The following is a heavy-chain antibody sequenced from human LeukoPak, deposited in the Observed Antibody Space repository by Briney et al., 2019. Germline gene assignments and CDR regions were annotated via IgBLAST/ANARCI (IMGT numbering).Heavy chain of an antibody. V-gene: IGHV3-23*01. J-gene: IGHJ6*03. CDR3: AKDVGLPIYYMDV. CDR2: IGGTGGST. Sequence: PGGSLRLSCAASGFTFSNYAMSWVRQAPGKGLEWVSAIGGTGGSTYYADSVKGRFTISRDNSKNTLYLQMNSLRAEDTAVYHCAKDVGLPIYYMDVWGKGTTVTVSS. CDR1: GFTFSNYA.